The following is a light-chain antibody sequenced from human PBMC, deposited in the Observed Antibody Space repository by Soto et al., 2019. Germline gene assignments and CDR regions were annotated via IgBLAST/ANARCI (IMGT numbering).Light chain of an antibody. J-gene: IGKJ2*01. CDR2: GAS. V-gene: IGKV3-20*01. CDR1: QSISRY. Sequence: IVLTQSPGTLSLPPGERTTLSCRASQSISRYLAWYQQKPGQAPRLLIFGASRRAAGVPDRFSGSGSGTDFTLTITRLEPEDFAVYYCQQYSSSAPGYTFGQGTKVDIK. CDR3: QQYSSSAPGYT.